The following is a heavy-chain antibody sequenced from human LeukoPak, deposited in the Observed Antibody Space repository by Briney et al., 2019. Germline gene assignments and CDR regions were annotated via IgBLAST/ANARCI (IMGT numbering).Heavy chain of an antibody. Sequence: GGSLRLSCAASGFTFSNAWMSWVRQAPGKGLERVGRIKSKTDGGTTDYAAPVKGRFTISRDDSKNTLYLQMNSLRAEDTAVYYCAKCPPPYSSGLRFDPWGQGTLVTVSS. V-gene: IGHV3-15*01. CDR2: IKSKTDGGTT. CDR3: AKCPPPYSSGLRFDP. CDR1: GFTFSNAW. J-gene: IGHJ5*02. D-gene: IGHD6-19*01.